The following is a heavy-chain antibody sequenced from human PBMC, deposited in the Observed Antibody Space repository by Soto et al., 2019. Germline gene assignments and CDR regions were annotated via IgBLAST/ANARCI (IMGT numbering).Heavy chain of an antibody. CDR3: AKRAYDFWSGYGPWFDP. V-gene: IGHV3-23*01. D-gene: IGHD3-3*01. CDR2: ISGSGGST. Sequence: LRLSCAASGFTFSSYAMSWVRQAPGKGLEWVSAISGSGGSTYYADSVKGRFTISRDNSKNTLYLQMNSLRAEDTAVYYCAKRAYDFWSGYGPWFDPWGQGTLVT. CDR1: GFTFSSYA. J-gene: IGHJ5*02.